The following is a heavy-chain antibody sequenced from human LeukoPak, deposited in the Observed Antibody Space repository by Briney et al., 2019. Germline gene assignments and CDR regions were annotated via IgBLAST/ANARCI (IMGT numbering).Heavy chain of an antibody. V-gene: IGHV3-21*01. Sequence: GGSLRLSCAASGFTFSSYSMNWVRQAPGKGLEWVSSISSSSSYIYYADSVKGRFTISRDNAKNSLYLQMNSLRAEDTAVYYCARDSSPHYDFWSGSPANWFDPWGQGTLVTVSS. J-gene: IGHJ5*02. CDR1: GFTFSSYS. CDR3: ARDSSPHYDFWSGSPANWFDP. D-gene: IGHD3-3*01. CDR2: ISSSSSYI.